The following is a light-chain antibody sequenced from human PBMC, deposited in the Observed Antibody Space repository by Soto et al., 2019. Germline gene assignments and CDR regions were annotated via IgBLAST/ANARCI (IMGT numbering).Light chain of an antibody. V-gene: IGKV1-5*01. J-gene: IGKJ1*01. CDR3: QQYNSYST. CDR1: QTIRTY. CDR2: DAS. Sequence: DIQMTQSPSSLSASVGDRVTITCRASQTIRTYLNWYQQKPGKAPKLLIYDASSLESGVPSRFSGSGSGTEFTLTISSLQPDDFATYYCQQYNSYSTFGQGTKVDIK.